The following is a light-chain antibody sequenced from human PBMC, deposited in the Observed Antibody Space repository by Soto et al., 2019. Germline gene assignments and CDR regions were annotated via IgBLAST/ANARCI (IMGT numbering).Light chain of an antibody. CDR2: GAS. V-gene: IGKV3-20*01. Sequence: EVVLTQSPGTLSLSPGERATLSCRASQSVSSSYLAWYQQKPSKAPRLLIYGASSRDTGITDRFSGSGSGTDFTITISKLEPEDFAVDYCQQYCCSPPYSFGEGTKMEIK. CDR3: QQYCCSPPYS. CDR1: QSVSSSY. J-gene: IGKJ2*03.